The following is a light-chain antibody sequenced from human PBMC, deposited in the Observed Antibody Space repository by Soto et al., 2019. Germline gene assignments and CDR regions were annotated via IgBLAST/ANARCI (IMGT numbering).Light chain of an antibody. Sequence: QSALTQPASVSGSPGQSITISCTGTSSDIGGYNYVSWYQRHPGKAPKLMIYEVTNRPSGVSNRFSASKSGNTASLTISGLQAEDEADYYCSSYTSSSTFVVFGGGTQLTVL. CDR3: SSYTSSSTFVV. CDR1: SSDIGGYNY. CDR2: EVT. J-gene: IGLJ2*01. V-gene: IGLV2-14*01.